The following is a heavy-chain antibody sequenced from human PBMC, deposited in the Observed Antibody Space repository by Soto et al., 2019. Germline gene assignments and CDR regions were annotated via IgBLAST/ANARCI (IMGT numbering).Heavy chain of an antibody. CDR1: GYGFTTSG. D-gene: IGHD1-1*01. J-gene: IGHJ4*02. CDR2: ISAHNGNT. CDR3: ARGRYGDY. Sequence: QVHLVQSGAEVKKPGASVKVSCKGSGYGFTTSGITWVRQAPGQGLAWMAWISAHNGNTNYAQKLQGRVTVTRDTSTSTAYMELRSLRSDDTAVYYCARGRYGDYWGQGALVTVSS. V-gene: IGHV1-18*01.